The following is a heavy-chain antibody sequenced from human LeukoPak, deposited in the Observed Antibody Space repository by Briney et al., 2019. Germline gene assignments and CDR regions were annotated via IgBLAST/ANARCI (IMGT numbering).Heavy chain of an antibody. D-gene: IGHD2/OR15-2a*01. CDR1: GFTVTRNS. CDR3: ASGVTNSYYFHY. CDR2: IYAGGIT. Sequence: GGSLRLSCAASGFTVTRNSMTWVRQAPGQGLEWVSIIYAGGITYYADSMKGRFTISRDNSKNTLYLQMSSLRAEDTAVYYCASGVTNSYYFHYWGQGTLVTVSS. V-gene: IGHV3-66*02. J-gene: IGHJ4*02.